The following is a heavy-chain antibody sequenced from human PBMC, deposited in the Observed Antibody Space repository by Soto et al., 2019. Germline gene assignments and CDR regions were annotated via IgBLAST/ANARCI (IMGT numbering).Heavy chain of an antibody. CDR3: AIYSSGWYPLDY. J-gene: IGHJ4*02. Sequence: LRLSCAASGFTFSSYGMHWVRQAPGKGLEWVAVISYDGSNKYYADSVKGRFTISRDNSKNTLYLQMNSLRAEDTAVYYCAIYSSGWYPLDYWGQGTLVTVSS. CDR1: GFTFSSYG. CDR2: ISYDGSNK. V-gene: IGHV3-30*03. D-gene: IGHD6-19*01.